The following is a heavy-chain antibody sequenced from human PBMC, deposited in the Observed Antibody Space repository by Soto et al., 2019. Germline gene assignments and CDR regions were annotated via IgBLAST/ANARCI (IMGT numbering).Heavy chain of an antibody. J-gene: IGHJ4*02. CDR2: INHSGST. Sequence: SETLSLTCAVYGGSFSGYYWSWTRQPPGKGLEWIGEINHSGSTNYNPSLKSRVTISVDTSKNQFSLKLSSVTAADTAVYYCARGNVFITMVLYYFDYWGQGTLVTVSS. D-gene: IGHD3-10*01. V-gene: IGHV4-34*01. CDR1: GGSFSGYY. CDR3: ARGNVFITMVLYYFDY.